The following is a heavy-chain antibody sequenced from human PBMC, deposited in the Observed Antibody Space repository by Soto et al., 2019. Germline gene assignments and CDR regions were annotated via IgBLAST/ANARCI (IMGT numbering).Heavy chain of an antibody. J-gene: IGHJ4*02. D-gene: IGHD6-13*01. V-gene: IGHV1-3*01. CDR3: ARDGEGKAAAGMVY. Sequence: QVQLVQSGAEVKKPGASVRISCKASGYTITCCAMHWVRQAPGQRPEWMGWINAGDGDTKYSQNFQGRLTRIRDTAASTAYMELSSLRSEDTAVYYCARDGEGKAAAGMVYWGQGTLVTVSS. CDR2: INAGDGDT. CDR1: GYTITCCA.